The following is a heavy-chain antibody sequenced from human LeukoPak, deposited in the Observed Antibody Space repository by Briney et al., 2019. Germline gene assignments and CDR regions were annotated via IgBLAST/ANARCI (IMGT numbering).Heavy chain of an antibody. CDR2: IKKDGSEK. J-gene: IGHJ4*02. V-gene: IGHV3-7*01. Sequence: GGSLRLSCAASGFTFSSYWMSWVRQAPGKGLEWVANIKKDGSEKYYVDSVKGRFTISRDNAKNSLYPQTNSLRAEDTAVYYCARAGQEWFGELGFDQWGQGTLVIVSS. D-gene: IGHD3-10*01. CDR1: GFTFSSYW. CDR3: ARAGQEWFGELGFDQ.